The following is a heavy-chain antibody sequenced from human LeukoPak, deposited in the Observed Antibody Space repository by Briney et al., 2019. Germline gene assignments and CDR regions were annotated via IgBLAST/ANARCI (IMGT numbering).Heavy chain of an antibody. J-gene: IGHJ4*02. CDR2: IKQDGSEK. Sequence: GGSLRLSCAASGFTFSSYWMSWVRQAPGKGLEWVANIKQDGSEKYYMDSVKGRFTISRDNAKNSLYLQMNSLRAEDTAVYYCARDQSYDILTGYYYFDYWGQGTLVTVSS. V-gene: IGHV3-7*01. CDR3: ARDQSYDILTGYYYFDY. CDR1: GFTFSSYW. D-gene: IGHD3-9*01.